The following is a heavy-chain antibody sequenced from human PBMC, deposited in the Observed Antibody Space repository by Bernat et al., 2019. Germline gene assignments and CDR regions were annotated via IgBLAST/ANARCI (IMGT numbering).Heavy chain of an antibody. J-gene: IGHJ5*02. D-gene: IGHD2-2*01. CDR1: GFMFSGYS. Sequence: EVQLVESGGGLVQPGGSLRLSCAASGFMFSGYSMNWVRQAPGKGLEWVSYISGSSTTIFYAESVKGRFTISRDKAKNSLYLQMNRLRAEDTAVYYCAGERGKPMYQLLLGNWFDPWGQGTLVTVSS. CDR2: ISGSSTTI. CDR3: AGERGKPMYQLLLGNWFDP. V-gene: IGHV3-48*01.